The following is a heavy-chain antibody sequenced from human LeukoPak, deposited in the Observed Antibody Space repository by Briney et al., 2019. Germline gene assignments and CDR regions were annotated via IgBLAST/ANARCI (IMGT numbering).Heavy chain of an antibody. D-gene: IGHD5-12*01. V-gene: IGHV4-59*08. CDR3: AQLGNAAVPTGVF. CDR2: IYSSGST. CDR1: GGSISSFF. Sequence: KSSETLSLTCTVSGGSISSFFWSWIRQPPGKGLEWIGYIYSSGSTSYNPSLKSRVTMSVDTSKMQLSLQLTSVTAADTAVYYCAQLGNAAVPTGVFWGQGALVTVSS. J-gene: IGHJ4*02.